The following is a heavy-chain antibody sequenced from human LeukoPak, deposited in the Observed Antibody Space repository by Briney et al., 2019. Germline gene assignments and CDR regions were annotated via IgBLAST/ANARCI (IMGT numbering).Heavy chain of an antibody. CDR1: GYTFTSYD. CDR3: AREYYDFWSGYSGDDAFDI. CDR2: MNPNSGNT. D-gene: IGHD3-3*01. J-gene: IGHJ3*02. V-gene: IGHV1-8*01. Sequence: ASVKVSCKASGYTFTSYDINWVRQATGQGREGMGWMNPNSGNTGYAQKFQGRVTITRNTSISTAYMELSSLRSEDTAVYYCAREYYDFWSGYSGDDAFDIWGQGTMVTVSS.